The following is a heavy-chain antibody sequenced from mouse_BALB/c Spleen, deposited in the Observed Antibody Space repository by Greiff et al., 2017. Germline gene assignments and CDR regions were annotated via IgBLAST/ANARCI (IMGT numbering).Heavy chain of an antibody. D-gene: IGHD2-4*01. CDR1: GFNIKDTY. CDR3: ARTIRDWYFDV. J-gene: IGHJ1*01. CDR2: IDPANGNT. V-gene: IGHV14-3*02. Sequence: VQLKQSGAELVKPGASVKLSCTASGFNIKDTYMHWVKQRPEQGLEWIGRIDPANGNTKYDPKFQGKATITADTSSNTAYLQLSSLTSEDTAVYYCARTIRDWYFDVWGAGTTVTVSS.